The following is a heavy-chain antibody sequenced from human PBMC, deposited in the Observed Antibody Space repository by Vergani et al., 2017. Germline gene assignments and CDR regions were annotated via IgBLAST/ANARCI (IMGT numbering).Heavy chain of an antibody. CDR1: GFTFSDYY. D-gene: IGHD3-22*01. Sequence: QVQLVESGGGLVKPGGSLRLSCAASGFTFSDYYMSWIRQAPGKGLEWVSYISSSGSTIYYADSVKGRFTISRDNSKNTLYLQMNSLRAEDTAVYYCAKDLSAYDSSGYNWFDPWGQGTLVTVSS. CDR2: ISSSGSTI. CDR3: AKDLSAYDSSGYNWFDP. J-gene: IGHJ5*02. V-gene: IGHV3-11*01.